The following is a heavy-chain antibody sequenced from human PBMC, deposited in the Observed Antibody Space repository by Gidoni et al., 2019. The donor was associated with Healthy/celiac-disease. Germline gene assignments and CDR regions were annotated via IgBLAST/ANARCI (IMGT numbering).Heavy chain of an antibody. CDR1: GFPFSSYS. Sequence: EVQLVESGGGLVKPGGSLRLSCAASGFPFSSYSRNWVRQAPGKGLEWVSSISSSSSYIYYADSVKGRFTISRDNAKNSLYLQMNSLRAEDTAVYYCARDFSRYGSGFDWGQGTLVTVSS. CDR3: ARDFSRYGSGFD. V-gene: IGHV3-21*01. CDR2: ISSSSSYI. D-gene: IGHD3-10*01. J-gene: IGHJ4*02.